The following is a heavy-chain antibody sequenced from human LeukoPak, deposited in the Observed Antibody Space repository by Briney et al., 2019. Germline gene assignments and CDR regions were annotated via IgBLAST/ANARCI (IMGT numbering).Heavy chain of an antibody. CDR3: ARQGTYSSAIGMGY. CDR1: GYTFNNHY. V-gene: IGHV1-46*02. CDR2: INPSGGST. J-gene: IGHJ4*02. Sequence: PWASVKVSCKASGYTFNNHYMYWVRQAPGQGLEWMGVINPSGGSTSYAQKFQGRVTMTRDTSTRTVYMEVNSLRSEDTAVYYYARQGTYSSAIGMGYWGQGTLVTVSS. D-gene: IGHD6-19*01.